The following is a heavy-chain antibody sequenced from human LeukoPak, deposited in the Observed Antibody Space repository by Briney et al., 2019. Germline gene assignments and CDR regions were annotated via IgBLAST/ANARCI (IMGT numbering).Heavy chain of an antibody. J-gene: IGHJ4*02. Sequence: SETLSLTCTVSGGSISSYYWGWIRQPPGKGLEWIGSIYYSGSTYYNPSLKSRVTISVDTSKNQFSLKLSSVTAADTAVYYCARHYYGSGSYYNYYWGQGTLVTVSS. D-gene: IGHD3-10*01. CDR3: ARHYYGSGSYYNYY. CDR1: GGSISSYY. CDR2: IYYSGST. V-gene: IGHV4-39*01.